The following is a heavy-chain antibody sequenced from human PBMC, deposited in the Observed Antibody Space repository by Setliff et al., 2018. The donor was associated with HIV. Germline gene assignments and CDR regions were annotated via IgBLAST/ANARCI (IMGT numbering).Heavy chain of an antibody. J-gene: IGHJ3*01. CDR1: GFTFSSYS. V-gene: IGHV3-30*18. D-gene: IGHD7-27*01. CDR2: ISYDGSNK. CDR3: AKIPHTGDSAYDV. Sequence: PGGSLRLSCAASGFTFSSYSMNWVRQAPGKGLEWVSLISYDGSNKYYADSVKGRFSISRDNPKNTVYLQMNSLRAEDTALYYCAKIPHTGDSAYDVWGQGTMVTVSS.